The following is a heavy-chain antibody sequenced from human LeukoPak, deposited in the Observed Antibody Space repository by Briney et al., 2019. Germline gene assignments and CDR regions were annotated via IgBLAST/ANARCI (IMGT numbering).Heavy chain of an antibody. V-gene: IGHV1-8*02. CDR2: MNPNSGNT. D-gene: IGHD1-7*01. CDR1: GYTFTSYD. Sequence: ASVKVSCKASGYTFTSYDINWVRQATGQGLEWMGWMNPNSGNTGYAQKFQGRVTVTRDTSTSTVYMELSSLRSEDTAVYYCGRDRENWNSAGLDYWGQGTLVAVSS. J-gene: IGHJ4*02. CDR3: GRDRENWNSAGLDY.